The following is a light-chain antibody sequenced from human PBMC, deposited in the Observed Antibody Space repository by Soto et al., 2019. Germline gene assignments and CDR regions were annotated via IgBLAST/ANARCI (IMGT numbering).Light chain of an antibody. V-gene: IGKV3-20*01. CDR1: QSVSSSY. CDR2: GAS. Sequence: LSLSPGERATLSCRASQSVSSSYLAWYQQKPGQAPRLLIYGASSRATGIPDRFSGSGSGTDFTLTISRLEPEDFAVYYCQQYGSSPLTFGGGTKVDIK. CDR3: QQYGSSPLT. J-gene: IGKJ4*01.